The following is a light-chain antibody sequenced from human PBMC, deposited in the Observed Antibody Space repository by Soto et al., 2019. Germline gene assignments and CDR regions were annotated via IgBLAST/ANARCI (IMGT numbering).Light chain of an antibody. Sequence: EIVLTQSPATLSLSPGDRATLSCRVSQSVNSFLTWYQQKPGQAPRLLIYDASTRATGIPARFSGSGSGTDFTLTISSLEPEDFAVYYCQQRNGWPLTFGGGTRVEMK. CDR1: QSVNSF. V-gene: IGKV3-11*01. CDR3: QQRNGWPLT. CDR2: DAS. J-gene: IGKJ4*01.